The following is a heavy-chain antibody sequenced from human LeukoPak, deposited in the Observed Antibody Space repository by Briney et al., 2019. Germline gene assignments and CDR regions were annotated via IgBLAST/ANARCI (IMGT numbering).Heavy chain of an antibody. V-gene: IGHV3-23*01. D-gene: IGHD3-10*01. CDR1: GFAFSNYA. J-gene: IGHJ4*02. Sequence: GGSLRLSCAASGFAFSNYAMSWVRQAPGKGLEWVSSLSGGGDSRYYADSVMGRFTTSRDNSKNTLYLQMNSLRAEDTAVYYCAKAVRSMVTGGGYFDSWGQGTLVTVSS. CDR3: AKAVRSMVTGGGYFDS. CDR2: LSGGGDSR.